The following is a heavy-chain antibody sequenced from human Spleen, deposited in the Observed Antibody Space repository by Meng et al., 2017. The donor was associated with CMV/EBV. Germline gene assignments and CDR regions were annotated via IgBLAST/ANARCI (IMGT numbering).Heavy chain of an antibody. J-gene: IGHJ4*02. CDR1: GSAFSSYI. D-gene: IGHD5-24*01. CDR2: ISSSSSYI. V-gene: IGHV3-21*01. Sequence: QLVRSVGVPVKRGGSLGRSSAADGSAFSSYIMNWVRKAPGKGLGWVSSISSSSSYIYYADSVKGRFTISRDNAKNSLYLQMNSLRAEDTAVYYCARGGDGDYWGQGTLVTVSS. CDR3: ARGGDGDY.